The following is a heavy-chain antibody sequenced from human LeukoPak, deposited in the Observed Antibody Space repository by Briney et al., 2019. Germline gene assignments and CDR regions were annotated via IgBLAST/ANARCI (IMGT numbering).Heavy chain of an antibody. CDR1: GFPFSSYV. CDR3: AKDRYYYDSSGYLDAFDI. CDR2: ISGSGGST. Sequence: PGGSLRLSCAASGFPFSSYVMTWVRQAPGKGLEWVSAISGSGGSTYHADSVKGRFTISRDNSKNTLYLQMNSLRAEDTAVYYCAKDRYYYDSSGYLDAFDIWGQGTMVTVSS. D-gene: IGHD3-22*01. V-gene: IGHV3-23*01. J-gene: IGHJ3*02.